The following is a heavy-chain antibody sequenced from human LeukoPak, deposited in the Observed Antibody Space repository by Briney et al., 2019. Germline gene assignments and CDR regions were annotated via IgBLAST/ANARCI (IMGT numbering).Heavy chain of an antibody. Sequence: SETLSLTCTVSGGSISSYYWSWIRQPPGKGLEWIGYIYYSGSTNYNPSLKSRVTISVDTSKNQFSLKLSSVTAADTAVYYRARFASSGWPSRWFDPRGQGTLVTVSS. CDR3: ARFASSGWPSRWFDP. V-gene: IGHV4-59*01. J-gene: IGHJ5*02. CDR2: IYYSGST. D-gene: IGHD6-19*01. CDR1: GGSISSYY.